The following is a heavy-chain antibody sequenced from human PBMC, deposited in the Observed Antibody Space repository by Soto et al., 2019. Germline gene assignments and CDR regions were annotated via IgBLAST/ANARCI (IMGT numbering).Heavy chain of an antibody. Sequence: QVQLVESGGGVVQPGRSLRLSCAAPGFTFSSYGMHWVRQAPGKGLEWVAVIWYDGSNKYYADSVKGRFTISRDNSKNTLYLQMNRRGSDDTAVDYCARPHNLGGRRYDAFDIWGQGTMVTVSS. CDR1: GFTFSSYG. CDR3: ARPHNLGGRRYDAFDI. D-gene: IGHD3-16*01. J-gene: IGHJ3*02. V-gene: IGHV3-33*01. CDR2: IWYDGSNK.